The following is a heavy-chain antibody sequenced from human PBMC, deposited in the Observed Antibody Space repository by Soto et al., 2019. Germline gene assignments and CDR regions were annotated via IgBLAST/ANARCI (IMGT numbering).Heavy chain of an antibody. V-gene: IGHV3-7*03. J-gene: IGHJ4*02. CDR2: IKEDASEK. CDR1: GLTFNNFW. Sequence: HPGWSLRLSCAASGLTFNNFWISWVRQSPWKGLEWVANIKEDASEKYYVDSVKGRFTISRDNAKNSLYLQMNSLRTEDTAVYYCARQRYFGLLIRYYFDYACQGTLHTVSS. D-gene: IGHD3-3*01. CDR3: ARQRYFGLLIRYYFDY.